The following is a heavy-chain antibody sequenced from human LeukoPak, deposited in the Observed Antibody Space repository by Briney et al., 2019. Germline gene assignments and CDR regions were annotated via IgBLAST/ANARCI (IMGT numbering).Heavy chain of an antibody. D-gene: IGHD1-26*01. CDR2: IRSKANNYAT. CDR1: GFTFSGSA. J-gene: IGHJ4*02. CDR3: ITRYQLGGNYYEY. V-gene: IGHV3-73*01. Sequence: QPGGSLRLSCAASGFTFSGSAMHWVRQAPGKGLEWVGRIRSKANNYATAYAASVKGRFTISRDDSKNTAYLQMNSPKTEDTAVYYCITRYQLGGNYYEYWGQGTLVTVSS.